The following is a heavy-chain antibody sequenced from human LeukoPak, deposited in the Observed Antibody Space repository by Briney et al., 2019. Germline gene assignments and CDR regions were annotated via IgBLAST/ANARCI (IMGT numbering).Heavy chain of an antibody. CDR2: IGTAGDT. CDR1: GFTFSSYD. V-gene: IGHV3-13*01. CDR3: ARVKWELPDY. J-gene: IGHJ4*02. Sequence: PGGSLRLSCAASGFTFSSYDMHWVRQATEKGLEWVSAIGTAGDTYYPDSVKGRFTISRENAKNSLYLQMNSLRAEDTAVYYCARVKWELPDYWGQGTLVTVSS. D-gene: IGHD1-26*01.